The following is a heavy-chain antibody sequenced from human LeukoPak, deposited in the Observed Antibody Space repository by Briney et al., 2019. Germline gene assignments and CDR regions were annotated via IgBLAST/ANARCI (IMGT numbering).Heavy chain of an antibody. V-gene: IGHV1-69*04. CDR3: ARDLSSDHPTGYFDY. D-gene: IGHD3-22*01. Sequence: EASVKVSCKASGGTFSSYAISWVRQAPGQGLEWMGRIIPILGIANYAQKFQGRVTITADKSTSTAYMELSSLRSEDTAVYYCARDLSSDHPTGYFDYWGQGTLVTVSS. CDR2: IIPILGIA. CDR1: GGTFSSYA. J-gene: IGHJ4*02.